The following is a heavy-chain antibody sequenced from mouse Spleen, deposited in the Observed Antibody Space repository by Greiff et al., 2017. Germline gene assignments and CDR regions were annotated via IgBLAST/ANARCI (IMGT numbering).Heavy chain of an antibody. CDR1: GFTFSDYY. V-gene: IGHV5-4*02. J-gene: IGHJ3*01. Sequence: EVKLMESGGGLVKPGGSLKLSCAASGFTFSDYYMYWVRQTPEKRLEWVATISDGGSYTYYPDSVKGRFTISRDNAKNNLYLQMSSLKSEDTAMYYCASPFITTATPAWFAYWGQGTLVTVSA. D-gene: IGHD1-2*01. CDR3: ASPFITTATPAWFAY. CDR2: ISDGGSYT.